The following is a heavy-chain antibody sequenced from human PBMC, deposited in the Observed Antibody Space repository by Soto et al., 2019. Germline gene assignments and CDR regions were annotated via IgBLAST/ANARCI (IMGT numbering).Heavy chain of an antibody. J-gene: IGHJ6*02. V-gene: IGHV1-69*06. CDR3: AGDSWNLPHYDVWSGYYYGMDV. CDR1: GGTFSSYA. D-gene: IGHD3-3*01. Sequence: GASVKVSCKASGGTFSSYAISWVRQAPGQGLEWMGGIIPIFGTANYAQKFQGRVTITADKSTSTAYMELSSLRSEDTAVYYCAGDSWNLPHYDVWSGYYYGMDVWGQGTTVTVSS. CDR2: IIPIFGTA.